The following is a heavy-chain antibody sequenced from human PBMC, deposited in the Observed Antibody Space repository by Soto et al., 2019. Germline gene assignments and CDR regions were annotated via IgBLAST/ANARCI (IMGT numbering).Heavy chain of an antibody. J-gene: IGHJ4*02. CDR3: ARQVVGLAVTQD. CDR2: FKHSGGT. CDR1: DGSFSDYY. V-gene: IGHV4-34*01. Sequence: QVHLQQWGAGLLKPSETLSLTCGVYDGSFSDYYWSWIRQPPGKGLEWIGEFKHSGGTNYSPSLKSRVTILGDTSNNQFSLKLTSVTAADTAMYYCARQVVGLAVTQDWGQGILVTVSS. D-gene: IGHD6-19*01.